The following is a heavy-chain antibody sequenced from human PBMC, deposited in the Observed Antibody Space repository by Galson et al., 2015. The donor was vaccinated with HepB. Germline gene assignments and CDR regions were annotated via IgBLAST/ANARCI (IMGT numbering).Heavy chain of an antibody. CDR3: ARDGRFGELLAVDY. CDR1: GYTFTSYG. Sequence: SVKVSCKASGYTFTSYGISWVRQAPGRGLEWMGWISAYNGNTNYAQKHQGRVTMTTDTSTSTAYMELRSLRSDDTAVYYCARDGRFGELLAVDYWGQGTLVTVSS. D-gene: IGHD3-10*01. V-gene: IGHV1-18*04. J-gene: IGHJ4*02. CDR2: ISAYNGNT.